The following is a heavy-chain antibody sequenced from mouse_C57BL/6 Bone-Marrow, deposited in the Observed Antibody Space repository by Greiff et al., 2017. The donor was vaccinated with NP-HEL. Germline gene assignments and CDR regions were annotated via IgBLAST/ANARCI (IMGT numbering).Heavy chain of an antibody. CDR1: GYSFTDYN. CDR3: ARPFITTEFSFDY. D-gene: IGHD1-1*01. Sequence: VQLTESGPELVKPGASVKISCKASGYSFTDYNMNWVKQSPGKSLEWIGVINPNYGTPSYNQKFKGKATLTVDQSSSTAYMQLHSLTSEDSAVYYCARPFITTEFSFDYWGQGTLVTVSA. V-gene: IGHV1-39*01. J-gene: IGHJ3*01. CDR2: INPNYGTP.